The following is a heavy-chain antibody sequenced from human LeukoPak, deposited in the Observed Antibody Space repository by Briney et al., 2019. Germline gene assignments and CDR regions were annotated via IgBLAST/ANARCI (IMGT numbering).Heavy chain of an antibody. D-gene: IGHD3-10*01. CDR1: GSTFTCYY. CDR2: LNPNSGGT. Sequence: ASVKVSCHASGSTFTCYYMHWVRQAPGQGLEWMGWLNPNSGGTNYAQKFQGWVTMTRDTSISTAYMELSRLRSDDTAVYYCARNYYGSGSYRDFDYWGQGTLVTVSS. J-gene: IGHJ4*02. CDR3: ARNYYGSGSYRDFDY. V-gene: IGHV1-2*04.